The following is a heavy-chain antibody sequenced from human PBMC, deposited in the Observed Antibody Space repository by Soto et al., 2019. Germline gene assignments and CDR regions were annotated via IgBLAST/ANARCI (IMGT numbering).Heavy chain of an antibody. V-gene: IGHV4-31*03. CDR3: ASGDAWGVLLVC. CDR2: VYFSGST. J-gene: IGHJ4*02. D-gene: IGHD2-21*02. CDR1: GASINSGGYY. Sequence: SETLSLTCTVSGASINSGGYYWSWLRQLPGKGLEWIGYVYFSGSTYYNPSLESRVSISLDTSQNQFSLKLTSVSAADTAVYYCASGDAWGVLLVCWGQGTLVTVSS.